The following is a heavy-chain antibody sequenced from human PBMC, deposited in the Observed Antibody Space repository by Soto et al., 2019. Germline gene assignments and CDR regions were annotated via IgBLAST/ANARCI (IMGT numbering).Heavy chain of an antibody. CDR3: AREGYYDSSGDGHAFDI. Sequence: NPSETLSLTCTVSGGSISSGGYYWSWIRQHPGKGLEWIGYIYYSGSTYYNPSLKSRVTISVDTSKNQFSLKLSSVTAADTAVYYCAREGYYDSSGDGHAFDIWGQGTMVTVSS. V-gene: IGHV4-31*03. J-gene: IGHJ3*02. CDR1: GGSISSGGYY. CDR2: IYYSGST. D-gene: IGHD3-22*01.